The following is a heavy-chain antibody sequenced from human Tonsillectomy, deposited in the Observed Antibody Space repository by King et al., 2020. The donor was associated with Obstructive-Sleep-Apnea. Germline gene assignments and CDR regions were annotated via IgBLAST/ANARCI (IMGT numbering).Heavy chain of an antibody. CDR1: GFSLSNVGIA. CDR3: ARIGYCSKTICLNYDY. V-gene: IGHV2-26*01. CDR2: IFSNYEK. Sequence: TLKESGPVLVKPTETLTLTCTVSGFSLSNVGIAVSWIRQPPGKALEWLAHIFSNYEKSYSKSLKSSLTISKDTSRSQVVLTMTNMDPVDTATYYCARIGYCSKTICLNYDYWGQGTLVTVSS. J-gene: IGHJ4*02. D-gene: IGHD2-2*01.